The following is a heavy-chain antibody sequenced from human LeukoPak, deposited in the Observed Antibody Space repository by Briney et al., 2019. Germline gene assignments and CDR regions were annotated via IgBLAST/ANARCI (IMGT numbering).Heavy chain of an antibody. Sequence: QTGRSLRLSCAASGFTFSSYGMHWVRQAPGKGLEWVAFIRYDGSNKYYADSVKGRFTISRDNSKNTLYLQMNSLRAEDTAVYYCAKDMDRIAVAGFDYWGQGTLVTVSS. D-gene: IGHD6-19*01. CDR2: IRYDGSNK. CDR3: AKDMDRIAVAGFDY. CDR1: GFTFSSYG. J-gene: IGHJ4*02. V-gene: IGHV3-30*02.